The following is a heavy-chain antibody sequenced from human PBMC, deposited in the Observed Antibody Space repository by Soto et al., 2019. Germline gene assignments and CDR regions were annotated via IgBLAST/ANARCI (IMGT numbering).Heavy chain of an antibody. CDR3: ARVELMVYAIPATDY. Sequence: ASVKVSCKASGYTFTSYGISWVRQAPGQGLEWMGWISAYNGNTNYAQKLQGRVTMTTDTSTSTAYMELRSLRSDGMALYYCARVELMVYAIPATDYWGRGTLVTVSS. J-gene: IGHJ4*02. D-gene: IGHD2-8*01. V-gene: IGHV1-18*03. CDR1: GYTFTSYG. CDR2: ISAYNGNT.